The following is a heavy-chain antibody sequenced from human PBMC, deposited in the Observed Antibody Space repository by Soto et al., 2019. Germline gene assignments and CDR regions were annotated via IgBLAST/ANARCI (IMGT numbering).Heavy chain of an antibody. CDR3: VRGGGRVSRVDY. J-gene: IGHJ4*02. Sequence: SQTLSLTCTVSGGSISGYYWSWIRQPPGKGLEWIGCVYYSGIANYNPSLKSRVTISVDTSQNQFSLKLNSVTAADTAVYFCVRGGGRVSRVDYWGQGTLVTVSS. D-gene: IGHD1-26*01. V-gene: IGHV4-59*01. CDR2: VYYSGIA. CDR1: GGSISGYY.